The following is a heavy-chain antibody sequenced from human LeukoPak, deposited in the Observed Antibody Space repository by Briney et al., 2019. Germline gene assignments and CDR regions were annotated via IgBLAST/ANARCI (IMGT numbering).Heavy chain of an antibody. Sequence: ASVKVSCKASGYTFTGYYMHWVRQAPGQGLEWMGWINPNSGGTNYAQKFQGRVTMTRDTSISTAYMELSRLRSDDTAVYYCARADDMDYYYYMDVWGKGTTVTVSS. CDR2: INPNSGGT. CDR1: GYTFTGYY. D-gene: IGHD5-24*01. V-gene: IGHV1-2*02. J-gene: IGHJ6*03. CDR3: ARADDMDYYYYMDV.